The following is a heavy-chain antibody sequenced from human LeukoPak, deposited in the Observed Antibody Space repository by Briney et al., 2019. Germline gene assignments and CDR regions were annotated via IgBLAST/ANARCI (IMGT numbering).Heavy chain of an antibody. Sequence: SETLSLTCTVSGSSISSSSYYWGWIRQPPGKGLEWIGSIYYSGSTYYNPSLKSRVTISVDTSMNQFSLKLSSVTAADTAVYYCARHRRFGVVIIDYWGQGTLVTVSS. D-gene: IGHD3-3*01. CDR3: ARHRRFGVVIIDY. V-gene: IGHV4-39*01. CDR2: IYYSGST. J-gene: IGHJ4*02. CDR1: GSSISSSSYY.